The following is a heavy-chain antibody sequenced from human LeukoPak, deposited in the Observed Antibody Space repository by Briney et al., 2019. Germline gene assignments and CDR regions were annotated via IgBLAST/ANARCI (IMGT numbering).Heavy chain of an antibody. CDR2: IYYSGST. CDR3: ALAAAGTFDY. Sequence: SETLSLTCGVSGGSISSYYWSWIRQPPGKGLEWIGYIYYSGSTNYNPSLKSRVTISVDTSKNQFSLKLSSVTAADTAVYYCALAAAGTFDYWGQGTLVTVSS. J-gene: IGHJ4*02. D-gene: IGHD6-13*01. CDR1: GGSISSYY. V-gene: IGHV4-59*08.